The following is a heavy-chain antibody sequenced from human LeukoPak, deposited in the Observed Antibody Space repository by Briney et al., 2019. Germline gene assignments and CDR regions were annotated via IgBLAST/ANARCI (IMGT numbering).Heavy chain of an antibody. D-gene: IGHD1-26*01. V-gene: IGHV1-46*01. CDR2: INPSGSSA. J-gene: IGHJ5*02. Sequence: ASVKVSCKASGYSFTSYYMHWVRQAPGQGLEWMGFINPSGSSAAYAQKFQGRLTMTRDMFTSTDYMELTSLTSDDTAVYYCARDNSVGETAWWFDPWGQGALVTVSS. CDR1: GYSFTSYY. CDR3: ARDNSVGETAWWFDP.